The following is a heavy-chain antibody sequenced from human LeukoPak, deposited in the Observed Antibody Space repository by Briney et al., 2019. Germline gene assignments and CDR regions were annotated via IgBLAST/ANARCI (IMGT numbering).Heavy chain of an antibody. CDR1: GGTFSSYA. CDR2: IIPIFGIA. V-gene: IGHV1-69*04. J-gene: IGHJ5*02. D-gene: IGHD2-15*01. CDR3: ARVGLVGWLDP. Sequence: SVKVSCKASGGTFSSYAISWGRQAPGQGLEWMGRIIPIFGIANYAQKFQGRVTITADKSTSTAYMELSSLRSEDTAVYYCARVGLVGWLDPWGQGTLVTVSS.